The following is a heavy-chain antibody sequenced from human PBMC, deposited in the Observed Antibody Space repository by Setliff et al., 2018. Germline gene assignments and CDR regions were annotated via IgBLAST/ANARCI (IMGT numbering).Heavy chain of an antibody. CDR1: GGSISSNY. CDR2: IYTSGST. D-gene: IGHD2-2*03. CDR3: VRVEAGYCSSTSCYVVGAFDI. Sequence: PETLSLTCTVSGGSISSNYWSWVRQPPGKGLEWIGYIYTSGSTNYNPSLKSRGTISVDTPRNQFSLKLSSVTAADTAVYYCVRVEAGYCSSTSCYVVGAFDIWGQGTMVTVSS. J-gene: IGHJ3*02. V-gene: IGHV4-4*08.